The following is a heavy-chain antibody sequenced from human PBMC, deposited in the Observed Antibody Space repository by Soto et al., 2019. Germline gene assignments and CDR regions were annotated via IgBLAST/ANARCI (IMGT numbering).Heavy chain of an antibody. J-gene: IGHJ3*02. CDR3: VRALAGSRNGFDI. CDR2: INGNGSTT. CDR1: GFSFSRHS. V-gene: IGHV3-74*01. D-gene: IGHD6-19*01. Sequence: GRSLRLSCAASGFSFSRHSMHWVRKPPGKGLVWVSRINGNGSTTSDADFVKGRVTISRDNAKNTLYLQMNSLRDEDTAVYYCVRALAGSRNGFDIWGQGTVVTVSS.